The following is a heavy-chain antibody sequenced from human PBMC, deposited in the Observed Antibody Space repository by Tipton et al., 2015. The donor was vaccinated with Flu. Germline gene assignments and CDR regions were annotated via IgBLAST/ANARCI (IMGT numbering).Heavy chain of an antibody. D-gene: IGHD2-2*01. CDR3: ARVSCSTASCYVDDY. Sequence: TLSLTCTISGGSMTNYYWSWIRQPPGKGLEWIGYIYYTGNPNYNPSLKSRVTISVDTSKNQVSLKLSSVTAADTAVYYCARVSCSTASCYVDDYWGQGTLVTVSS. J-gene: IGHJ4*02. CDR1: GGSMTNYY. CDR2: IYYTGNP. V-gene: IGHV4-59*12.